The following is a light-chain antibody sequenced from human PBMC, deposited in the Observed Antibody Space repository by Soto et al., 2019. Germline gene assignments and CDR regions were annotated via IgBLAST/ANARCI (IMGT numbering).Light chain of an antibody. CDR3: QQRSNWPPT. CDR1: QSISSW. J-gene: IGKJ1*01. CDR2: DAS. V-gene: IGKV3-11*01. Sequence: TQSPSTLSASVGDRVTITCRASQSISSWLAWYQQKPGQAPRLLIYDASNRATGIPARFSGSGSGTDFTLTISSLEPEDFAVYYCQQRSNWPPTFGQGTKVDI.